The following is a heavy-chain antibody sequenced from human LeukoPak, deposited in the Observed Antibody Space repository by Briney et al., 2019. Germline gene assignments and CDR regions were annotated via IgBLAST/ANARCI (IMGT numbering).Heavy chain of an antibody. CDR2: IYYSGST. Sequence: SETLSLTCTVSGGSISSGGYYWSWIRQHPGKGLEWIGYIYYSGSTYYNPSLKSRVTISVDRSKNQFSLKLSSVTAADTAVYYCASSGSSGDYYFDYWGQGTLVTVSS. CDR3: ASSGSSGDYYFDY. J-gene: IGHJ4*02. CDR1: GGSISSGGYY. V-gene: IGHV4-31*03. D-gene: IGHD1-26*01.